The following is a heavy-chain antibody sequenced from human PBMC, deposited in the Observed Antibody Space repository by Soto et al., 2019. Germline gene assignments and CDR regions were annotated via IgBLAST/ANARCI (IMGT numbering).Heavy chain of an antibody. CDR1: GFTFRSYG. CDR3: ARDRLVPYGYGMDV. D-gene: IGHD2-2*01. Sequence: GGSLRLSCAASGFTFRSYGIHWVRQAPGKGLEWVALIWFDGSRKYYVDSVKGRFAVSRDNSKNTLYLQMNSLRVEDTAVYYCARDRLVPYGYGMDVWGQGTTVTVSS. CDR2: IWFDGSRK. J-gene: IGHJ6*02. V-gene: IGHV3-33*01.